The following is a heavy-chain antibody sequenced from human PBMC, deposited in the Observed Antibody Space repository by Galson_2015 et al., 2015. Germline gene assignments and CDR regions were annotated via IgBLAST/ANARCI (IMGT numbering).Heavy chain of an antibody. V-gene: IGHV3-23*01. D-gene: IGHD2-21*02. CDR1: GVTFRSSA. CDR3: AKDRRAVVMSAIDS. J-gene: IGHJ4*02. CDR2: LSHTGSSI. Sequence: ALRLSSSAAGVTFRSSAMNWGRQAPGEGRVWVSALSHTGSSIYYADSVQGRVIISRDNSKNTLYLHLHSLRADDTAVYYCAKDRRAVVMSAIDSWGQGTQVTVSS.